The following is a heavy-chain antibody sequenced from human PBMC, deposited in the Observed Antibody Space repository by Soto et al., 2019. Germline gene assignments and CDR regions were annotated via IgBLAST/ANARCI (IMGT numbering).Heavy chain of an antibody. CDR2: ISSSSSYI. CDR1: GFTFNSYG. D-gene: IGHD2-21*02. CDR3: ASASVVTAIDAFDI. J-gene: IGHJ3*02. Sequence: GGSLRLSCAASGFTFNSYGIHWVRQAPGKGLEWVSSISSSSSYIYYADSVKGRFTISRDNAKNSLYLQMNSLRAEDTAVYYCASASVVTAIDAFDIWGQGTMVTVSS. V-gene: IGHV3-21*01.